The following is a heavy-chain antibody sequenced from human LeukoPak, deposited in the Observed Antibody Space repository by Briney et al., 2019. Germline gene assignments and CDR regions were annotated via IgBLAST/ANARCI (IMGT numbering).Heavy chain of an antibody. D-gene: IGHD3-3*01. CDR2: INWNGGST. J-gene: IGHJ4*02. Sequence: GGSLRLSCGASGFTFKDYGMSWVRQAPGKGLQWVSGINWNGGSTGYADSVKGRFTISRDNAKNSLYLQMNSLRAEDTALYYCARVRTYDFWSGTIDYWGQGTLVTVSS. CDR3: ARVRTYDFWSGTIDY. CDR1: GFTFKDYG. V-gene: IGHV3-20*04.